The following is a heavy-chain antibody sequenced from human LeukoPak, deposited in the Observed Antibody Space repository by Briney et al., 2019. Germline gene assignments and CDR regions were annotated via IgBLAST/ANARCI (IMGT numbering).Heavy chain of an antibody. J-gene: IGHJ5*02. CDR1: GDPIGRYY. Sequence: SETLSLTCAVSGDPIGRYYWSWIRQPPGKGLEWIGYIYYSGSTNYNPALKSRVTISIDTSKNQFSLKMNSVTAADTALYYCARDRNGSGTYVSWGQGTLVTVSS. V-gene: IGHV4-59*01. D-gene: IGHD3-10*01. CDR3: ARDRNGSGTYVS. CDR2: IYYSGST.